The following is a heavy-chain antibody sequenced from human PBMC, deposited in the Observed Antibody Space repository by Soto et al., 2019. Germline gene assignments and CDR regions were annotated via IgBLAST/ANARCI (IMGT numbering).Heavy chain of an antibody. V-gene: IGHV3-15*01. J-gene: IGHJ4*02. CDR1: GSTFSNAW. Sequence: GGSLRLSCAASGSTFSNAWMSWVRQAPGKGLEWVGRIKSKTDGGTTDYAAPVKGRFTISRDDSKNTLYLQMNSLKTEDTAVYYCTTDPGQITMIVVVLDYWGQGTLVTVSS. CDR2: IKSKTDGGTT. CDR3: TTDPGQITMIVVVLDY. D-gene: IGHD3-22*01.